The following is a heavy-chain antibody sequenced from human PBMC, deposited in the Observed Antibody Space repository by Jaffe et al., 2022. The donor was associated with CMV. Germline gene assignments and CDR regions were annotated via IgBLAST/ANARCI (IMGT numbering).Heavy chain of an antibody. D-gene: IGHD3-10*01. CDR2: INPNSGGT. V-gene: IGHV1-2*02. Sequence: QVQLVQSGAEVKKPGASVKVSCKASGYTFTGYYMHWVRQAPGQGLEWMGWINPNSGGTNYAQKFQGRVTMTRDTSISTAYMELSRLRSDDTAVYYCARTYYYGSGSYPPDYWGQGTLVTVSS. CDR3: ARTYYYGSGSYPPDY. CDR1: GYTFTGYY. J-gene: IGHJ4*02.